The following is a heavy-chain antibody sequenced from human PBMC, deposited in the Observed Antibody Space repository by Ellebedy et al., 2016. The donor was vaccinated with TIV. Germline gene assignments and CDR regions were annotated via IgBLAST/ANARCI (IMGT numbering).Heavy chain of an antibody. Sequence: PGGSLRLSCAASGFTFSSYAMNWVRQAPGKGLEWVSYIDGSGGFIKYADSVKGRFTISRDNAKNSLYLQMNSLRAEDTAVYYCARVSSGSYMTDFDYWGQGILVIVSS. CDR2: IDGSGGFI. D-gene: IGHD1-26*01. V-gene: IGHV3-21*01. J-gene: IGHJ4*02. CDR1: GFTFSSYA. CDR3: ARVSSGSYMTDFDY.